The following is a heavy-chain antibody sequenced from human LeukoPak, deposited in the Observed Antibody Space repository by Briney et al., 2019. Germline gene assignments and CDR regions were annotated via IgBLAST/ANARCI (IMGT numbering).Heavy chain of an antibody. Sequence: GGSLRLSCAASGFTFDDYAMHWVRQAPGKGLEWVSGIAWNSGNTGFADSVKGRFTISRDNAENSLYLQMNSLRAEDTAVYYCAKKMYYYDSSGSDYWGQGTLVTVSS. CDR3: AKKMYYYDSSGSDY. D-gene: IGHD3-22*01. V-gene: IGHV3-9*01. J-gene: IGHJ4*02. CDR1: GFTFDDYA. CDR2: IAWNSGNT.